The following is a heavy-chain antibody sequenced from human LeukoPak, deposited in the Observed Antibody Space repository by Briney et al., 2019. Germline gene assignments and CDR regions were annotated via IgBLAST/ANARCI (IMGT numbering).Heavy chain of an antibody. J-gene: IGHJ4*02. CDR2: ISAYNGNT. CDR1: GYTFTSYD. Sequence: ASVKVSCKASGYTFTSYDINWVRQATGQGLEWMGWISAYNGNTNYAQKLQGRVTMTTDTSTSTAYMELRSLRSDDTAVYYCARDGGYDFWSGYYRGQIDYWGQGTLVTVSS. V-gene: IGHV1-18*01. D-gene: IGHD3-3*01. CDR3: ARDGGYDFWSGYYRGQIDY.